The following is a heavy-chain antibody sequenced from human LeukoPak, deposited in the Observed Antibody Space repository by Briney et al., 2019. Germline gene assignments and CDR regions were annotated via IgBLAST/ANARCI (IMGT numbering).Heavy chain of an antibody. Sequence: SSGKVSCKASGGTFSSYAISWVRQAPGQGLEWMGGISPIFGTANYAQKFQGRVTITADESTSTAYMELSSLRSEDTAVYYCARGSGIAVAGTGVSGAFDIWGQGTMVTVSS. CDR1: GGTFSSYA. D-gene: IGHD6-19*01. J-gene: IGHJ3*02. CDR3: ARGSGIAVAGTGVSGAFDI. V-gene: IGHV1-69*13. CDR2: ISPIFGTA.